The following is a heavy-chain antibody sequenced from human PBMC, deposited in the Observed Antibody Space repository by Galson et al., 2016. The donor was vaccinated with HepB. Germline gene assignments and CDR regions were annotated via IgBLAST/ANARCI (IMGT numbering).Heavy chain of an antibody. CDR3: ARIQTYYYDIGRYYYN. CDR2: IDWDDDK. J-gene: IGHJ4*02. V-gene: IGHV2-70*11. Sequence: PALVKPTQTLTLTCTFSGFSLSSRGMCVSWIRQPPGKALEWLARIDWDDDKYYSASLESRLSISKDTSKNQVVLTMTNMDPVDTATYYCARIQTYYYDIGRYYYNWGQGTLGTFAS. CDR1: GFSLSSRGMC. D-gene: IGHD3-22*01.